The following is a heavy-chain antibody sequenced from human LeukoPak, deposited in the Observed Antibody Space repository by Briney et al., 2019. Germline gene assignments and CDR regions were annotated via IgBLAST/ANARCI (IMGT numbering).Heavy chain of an antibody. CDR3: ARHSRYYYYMDV. V-gene: IGHV4-4*09. Sequence: PSETLSLTCAVYGGSFSGYYWSWIRQPPGKGLEWIGYIYTSGSTNYNPSLKSRVTISVDTSKNQFSLKLTSVTAADTAVYYCARHSRYYYYMDVWGKGTTVTVSS. CDR1: GGSFSGYY. D-gene: IGHD6-6*01. CDR2: IYTSGST. J-gene: IGHJ6*03.